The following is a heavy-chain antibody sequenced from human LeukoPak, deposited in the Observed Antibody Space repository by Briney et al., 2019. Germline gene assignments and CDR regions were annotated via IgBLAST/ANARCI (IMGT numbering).Heavy chain of an antibody. D-gene: IGHD2-21*02. CDR3: ATSYCGGDCPPNWFDP. CDR2: FDPEDGET. CDR1: GYTLTELS. V-gene: IGHV1-24*01. J-gene: IGHJ5*02. Sequence: GASVKVSCKVSGYTLTELSVHWVRQAPGKGLEWMGGFDPEDGETIYAQKFQGRVTMTEDTSTDTAYMELSSLRSEDTAVYYCATSYCGGDCPPNWFDPWGQGTLVTVSS.